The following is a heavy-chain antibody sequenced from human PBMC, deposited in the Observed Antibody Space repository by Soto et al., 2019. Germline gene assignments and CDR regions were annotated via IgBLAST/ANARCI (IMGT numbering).Heavy chain of an antibody. CDR3: AKDLFPWLTIVSYFDY. V-gene: IGHV3-30*18. CDR1: GFTFSSYG. CDR2: ISYDGSNK. Sequence: GGSLRLSCAASGFTFSSYGMHWVRQAPGKGLEWVAVISYDGSNKYYADSVKGRFTISRDNSKNTLYLQMNSLRAEDTAVYYCAKDLFPWLTIVSYFDYWGQGT. J-gene: IGHJ4*02. D-gene: IGHD2-21*01.